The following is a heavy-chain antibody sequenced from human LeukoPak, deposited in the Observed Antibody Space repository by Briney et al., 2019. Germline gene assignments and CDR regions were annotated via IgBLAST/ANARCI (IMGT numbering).Heavy chain of an antibody. D-gene: IGHD6-13*01. V-gene: IGHV3-30-3*01. J-gene: IGHJ4*02. CDR1: GFTFSNYA. Sequence: PGGSLRLSCAASGFTFSNYAMHWVRQAPGKGLEWVAVISYDGSNKYYADSVKGRFTISRDNAKNSLYLQMNSLRAEDTAVYYCARVDQPYSSSWWGFFDYWGQGTLVTVSS. CDR3: ARVDQPYSSSWWGFFDY. CDR2: ISYDGSNK.